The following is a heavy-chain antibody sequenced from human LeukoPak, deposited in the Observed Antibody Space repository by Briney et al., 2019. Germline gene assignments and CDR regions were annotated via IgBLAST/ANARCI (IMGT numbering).Heavy chain of an antibody. CDR1: GFTFSSYS. CDR2: ISSSSSYI. Sequence: GGSPRLSCAASGFTFSSYSMNWVRQAPGKGLEWVSSISSSSSYIYYADSVKGRFTISRDNAKNSLYLQMNSLRAEDTAVYYCARFYFDSSGQNSRAYWGQGTQVTVSA. CDR3: ARFYFDSSGQNSRAY. D-gene: IGHD3-22*01. J-gene: IGHJ4*02. V-gene: IGHV3-21*01.